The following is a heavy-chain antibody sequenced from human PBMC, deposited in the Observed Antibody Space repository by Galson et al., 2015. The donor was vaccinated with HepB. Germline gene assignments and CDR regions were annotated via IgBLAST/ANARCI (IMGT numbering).Heavy chain of an antibody. V-gene: IGHV3-74*01. D-gene: IGHD2-21*01. CDR2: INCDGTNK. CDR3: ARDGGCWYVDY. J-gene: IGHJ4*02. Sequence: SLRLSCAASGFTFSNYWMHWVRQAPGKGLEWVSRINCDGTNKCYADSVKGRFTISRDNAKNTLHLQMDSLRAEDTAVYYCARDGGCWYVDYWGQGTLVTVSP. CDR1: GFTFSNYW.